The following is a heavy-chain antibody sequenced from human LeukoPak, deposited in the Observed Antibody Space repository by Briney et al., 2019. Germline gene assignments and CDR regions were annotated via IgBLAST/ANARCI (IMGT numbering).Heavy chain of an antibody. CDR2: INPRGAYT. Sequence: GSSVKVSCKASGYTFTSYFLLWVRQAPGQGLEWMGTINPRGAYTSYAQKFQGRVIMTRDTPTRTVYMELSSLRSENTAVYFCARAWDYGDPGCRFDLWGRGTLLTVSS. J-gene: IGHJ2*01. D-gene: IGHD4-17*01. CDR3: ARAWDYGDPGCRFDL. CDR1: GYTFTSYF. V-gene: IGHV1-46*01.